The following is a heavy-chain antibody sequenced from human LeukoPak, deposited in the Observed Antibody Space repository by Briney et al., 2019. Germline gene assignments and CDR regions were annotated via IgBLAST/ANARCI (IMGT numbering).Heavy chain of an antibody. J-gene: IGHJ4*02. CDR2: IIPIFGTA. CDR3: ASGPYVVVTATPMVEFDY. Sequence: GASVKVSCKASGGTFSSYAISWVRQAPGQGLEWMGGIIPIFGTANYAQKFQGRVTITADESTSTAYMELSSLRSEDTAVYYCASGPYVVVTATPMVEFDYWGQGTLVTVSS. V-gene: IGHV1-69*13. D-gene: IGHD2-21*02. CDR1: GGTFSSYA.